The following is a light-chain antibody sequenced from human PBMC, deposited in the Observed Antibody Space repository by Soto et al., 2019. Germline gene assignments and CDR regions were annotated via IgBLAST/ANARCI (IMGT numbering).Light chain of an antibody. CDR1: QSISSY. CDR3: QQSYSTPA. Sequence: DIQMTQSPSSLSASVGDRVTITCRASQSISSYLNWYQQKPGKAPKLLIYAASSLQSGVPSRFSGSGSGTDFTLTISSLQLEDFATYYCQQSYSTPAFGPGTKVDIK. CDR2: AAS. J-gene: IGKJ3*01. V-gene: IGKV1-39*01.